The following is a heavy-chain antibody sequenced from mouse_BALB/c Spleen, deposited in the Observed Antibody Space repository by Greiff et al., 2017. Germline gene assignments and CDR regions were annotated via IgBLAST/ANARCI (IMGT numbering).Heavy chain of an antibody. D-gene: IGHD1-1*01. CDR2: IYPGDGDT. J-gene: IGHJ2*01. CDR1: GYAFSSYW. CDR3: ARIRYYGSSYGCLDY. Sequence: QVQLKQSVAELVRPGSSVKISCKASGYAFSSYWMNWVKQRPGQGLEWIGQIYPGDGDTNYNGKFKGKATLTADKSSSTAYMQLSSLTSEDSAVYFCARIRYYGSSYGCLDYWGQGTTLTVSS. V-gene: IGHV1-80*01.